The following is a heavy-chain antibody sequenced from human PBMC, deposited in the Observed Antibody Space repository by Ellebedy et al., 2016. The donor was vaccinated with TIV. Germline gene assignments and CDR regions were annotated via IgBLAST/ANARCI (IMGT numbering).Heavy chain of an antibody. CDR3: ARTDPWQPIDD. CDR2: VYYSGSP. CDR1: GGSVSSTRYY. Sequence: MPSETLSLTCSVSGGSVSSTRYYWAWIRQPQGKGLEYIGSVYYSGSPYYNPSFKNRVTLSADTSKNQFSLNLRTVTAADTAVYYCARTDPWQPIDDWGQGILVSVSS. J-gene: IGHJ4*02. V-gene: IGHV4-39*01. D-gene: IGHD2-21*02.